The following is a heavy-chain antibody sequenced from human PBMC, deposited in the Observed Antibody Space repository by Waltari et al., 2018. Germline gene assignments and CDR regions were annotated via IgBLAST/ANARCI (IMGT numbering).Heavy chain of an antibody. J-gene: IGHJ6*02. Sequence: EVQLVESGGGLVQPGGSLRLSCAASGFPLSSYWMHWVRQAPGKGLVWVSRIKSDGSSTTYADSVKGRFTISRDDAKNTLYLQMNSLRAEDTAVYYCARGRYYGMDVWGQGTTVTVSS. V-gene: IGHV3-74*01. CDR1: GFPLSSYW. CDR3: ARGRYYGMDV. CDR2: IKSDGSST.